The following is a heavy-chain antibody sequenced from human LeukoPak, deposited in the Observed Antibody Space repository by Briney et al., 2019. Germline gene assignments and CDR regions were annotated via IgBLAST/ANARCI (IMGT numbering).Heavy chain of an antibody. CDR2: ISYDGSNK. CDR3: AKDEGAMVENLFDY. J-gene: IGHJ4*02. Sequence: GGSLRLSCAASGFTFSSYGMHWVRQAPGKGLEWVAVISYDGSNKYYADSVKGRFTISRDNSKNTLYLQMNSLRAEDTAVYYCAKDEGAMVENLFDYWGQGTLVTVSS. CDR1: GFTFSSYG. V-gene: IGHV3-30*18. D-gene: IGHD5-18*01.